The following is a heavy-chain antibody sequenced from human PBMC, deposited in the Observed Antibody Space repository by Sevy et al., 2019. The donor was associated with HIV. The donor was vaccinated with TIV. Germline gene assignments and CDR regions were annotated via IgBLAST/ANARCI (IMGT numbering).Heavy chain of an antibody. CDR1: GYTFTSYG. D-gene: IGHD3-22*01. CDR3: ASYDSSGYSVDAFDI. CDR2: ISAYNGNT. J-gene: IGHJ3*02. V-gene: IGHV1-18*01. Sequence: ASVKVSCKASGYTFTSYGISWVRQAPGQGLEWMGWISAYNGNTNYAQKLQGRVTMTTDTSTSTAYMGLRSLRSDDTAVYYCASYDSSGYSVDAFDIWGQGTMVTVSS.